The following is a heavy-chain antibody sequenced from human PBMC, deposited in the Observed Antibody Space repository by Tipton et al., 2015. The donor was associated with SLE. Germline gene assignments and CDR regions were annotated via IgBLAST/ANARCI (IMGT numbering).Heavy chain of an antibody. Sequence: TLSLTCPVSGGSIISSDFYWAWIRQPPGKGLEWIGSIYYSGNTHYNPSLKSRVTVSVDASKSHFSLNLRSVTAADTAVYYCEGAATGTNYYMDVWGKGTTVTVSS. J-gene: IGHJ6*03. CDR2: IYYSGNT. V-gene: IGHV4-39*07. CDR1: GGSIISSDFY. CDR3: EGAATGTNYYMDV. D-gene: IGHD4-17*01.